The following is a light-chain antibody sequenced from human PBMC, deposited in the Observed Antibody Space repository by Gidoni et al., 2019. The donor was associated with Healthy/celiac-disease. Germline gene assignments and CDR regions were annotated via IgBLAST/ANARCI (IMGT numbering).Light chain of an antibody. J-gene: IGKJ4*01. Sequence: IHMTQSPSSLSASVVDRVTITCRASQSISSYLNWYQQKPGKAPKLLIYAASSLQSGVPSRFRGSGSGTDVTITISSLQPEDFATYYCQQSYSTPPKLTFGGGTKVEIK. CDR1: QSISSY. CDR2: AAS. CDR3: QQSYSTPPKLT. V-gene: IGKV1-39*01.